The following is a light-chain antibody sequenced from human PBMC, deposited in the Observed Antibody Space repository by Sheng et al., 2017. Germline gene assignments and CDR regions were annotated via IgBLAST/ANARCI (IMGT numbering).Light chain of an antibody. V-gene: IGKV3-20*01. J-gene: IGKJ1*01. Sequence: EIVLTQSPGTLSVSPGERATLSCRASQSFSSSYLTCTSKNLARLPGSSSMVHPPGPLASQTRFSGSGSGTDFTLTISRLEPEDFAVYYCQQYGSSLPWTFGQGTKVEIK. CDR2: VHP. CDR3: QQYGSSLPWT. CDR1: QSFSSSY.